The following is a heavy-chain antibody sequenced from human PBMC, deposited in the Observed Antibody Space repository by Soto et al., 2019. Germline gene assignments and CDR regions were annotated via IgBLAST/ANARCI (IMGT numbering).Heavy chain of an antibody. V-gene: IGHV4-61*01. CDR1: GVSVSSGSFY. CDR3: ARGATGTQYDY. Sequence: SETLSLTCTVSGVSVSSGSFYWAWIRQPPGKGLEWIGFGSYSGTTNYKPSLKSRVTISVDTSTSQISLKVSSLTAADTAVYYCARGATGTQYDYWGQGTLVTVSS. CDR2: GSYSGTT. J-gene: IGHJ4*02. D-gene: IGHD1-1*01.